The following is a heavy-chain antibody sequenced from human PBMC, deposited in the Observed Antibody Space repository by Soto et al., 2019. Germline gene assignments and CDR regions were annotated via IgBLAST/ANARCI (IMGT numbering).Heavy chain of an antibody. CDR2: IYYSGST. V-gene: IGHV4-59*01. D-gene: IGHD6-13*01. CDR3: ARDEGSGWYGNWFDP. J-gene: IGHJ5*02. Sequence: SESLSLTCTVSGGTISTYYWCWIRQPPGKGLEWIGYIYYSGSTNYNPSLKSRVTISVDTSKNQFSLKLSSVTAADTAVYYCARDEGSGWYGNWFDPWGQGTLVTVS. CDR1: GGTISTYY.